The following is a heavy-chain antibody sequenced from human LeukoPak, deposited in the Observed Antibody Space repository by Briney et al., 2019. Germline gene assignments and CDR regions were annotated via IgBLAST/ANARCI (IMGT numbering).Heavy chain of an antibody. J-gene: IGHJ4*02. Sequence: SETLSLTCTVSGGSISSYYWSWIRQPPGKGLERIGYIYYSGSTNYNPSLKSRVTISVDTSKNQFSLKLSSVTAADTAVYYCARGQYSSSWDYWGQGTLVTVSS. CDR2: IYYSGST. D-gene: IGHD6-13*01. CDR3: ARGQYSSSWDY. V-gene: IGHV4-59*01. CDR1: GGSISSYY.